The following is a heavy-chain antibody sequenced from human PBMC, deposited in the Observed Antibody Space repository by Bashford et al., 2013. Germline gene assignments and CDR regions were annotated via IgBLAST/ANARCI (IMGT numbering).Heavy chain of an antibody. Sequence: VRQAPGKGLEWVSSISGSGAGTYYADSVKGRFSISRDNPKNTLYLQMNSLRAEDTAVYYCARAPELELHYYYYGMDVWGQGTTVTVSS. V-gene: IGHV3-23*01. CDR3: ARAPELELHYYYYGMDV. J-gene: IGHJ6*02. CDR2: ISGSGAGT. D-gene: IGHD1-26*01.